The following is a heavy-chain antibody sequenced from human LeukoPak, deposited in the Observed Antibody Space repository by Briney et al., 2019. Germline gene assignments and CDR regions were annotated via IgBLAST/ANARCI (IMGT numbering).Heavy chain of an antibody. CDR1: GFTFSSYW. CDR2: IKQDGSEE. CDR3: ARVITVYNDYEEVAESFQH. D-gene: IGHD4-17*01. V-gene: IGHV3-7*01. J-gene: IGHJ1*01. Sequence: GGSLRLSCVASGFTFSSYWMSWVRQAPGKGLEWVANIKQDGSEEYYVDSMEGRFTISRDNAKNSLYLQMNSLRAEDTAVYFCARVITVYNDYEEVAESFQHWGQGTLVTVSS.